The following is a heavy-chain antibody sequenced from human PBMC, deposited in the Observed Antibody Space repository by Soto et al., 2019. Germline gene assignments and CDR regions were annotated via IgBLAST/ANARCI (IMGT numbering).Heavy chain of an antibody. V-gene: IGHV1-18*01. CDR1: GYTFTSYG. CDR2: ISAYNGNT. CDR3: ARESSGSSDYYYGMDV. D-gene: IGHD1-26*01. Sequence: QVQLVQSGAEVKKPGASVKVSCKASGYTFTSYGISWVRQAPGQGLEWMGWISAYNGNTNYAQKLQGRVTMTTDTSPSTASMELRSLRYDDTAVYYCARESSGSSDYYYGMDVWGQGTTVTVSS. J-gene: IGHJ6*02.